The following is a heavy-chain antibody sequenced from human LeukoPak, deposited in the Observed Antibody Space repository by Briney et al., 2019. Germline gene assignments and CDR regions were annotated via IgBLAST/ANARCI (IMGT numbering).Heavy chain of an antibody. J-gene: IGHJ4*02. Sequence: GGSLRLSCASSGFTFDDYTMHWVRQGPGKGLECVSCISWNSSGIVYAYSVKGCFTISRDNAKNSLYLQMNSLRAEDMAFYYCAKGQGSYNYGTPDYWGQGTLVTVSS. CDR1: GFTFDDYT. D-gene: IGHD5-24*01. CDR3: AKGQGSYNYGTPDY. V-gene: IGHV3-9*03. CDR2: ISWNSSGI.